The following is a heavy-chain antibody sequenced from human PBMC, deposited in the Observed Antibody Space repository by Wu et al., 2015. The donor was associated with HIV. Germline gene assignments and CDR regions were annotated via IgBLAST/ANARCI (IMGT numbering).Heavy chain of an antibody. CDR3: ATGGFEASNWYLVALDI. V-gene: IGHV1-69*11. CDR2: IIPIVGTA. D-gene: IGHD1-7*01. J-gene: IGHJ3*02. Sequence: QVQLVQSGAEVKKPGSSVKVSCKASGGTFSSSAISWVRQAPGQGLEWMGRIIPIVGTANYAQKFQGRVTIIADESTSTAYMELSSLKSEDTAVYFCATGGFEASNWYLVALDIWGQGTLVTVSS. CDR1: GGTFSSSA.